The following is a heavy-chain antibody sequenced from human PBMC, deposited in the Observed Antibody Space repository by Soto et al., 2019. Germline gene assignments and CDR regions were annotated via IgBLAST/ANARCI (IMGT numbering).Heavy chain of an antibody. CDR2: MNPNSGNT. CDR1: GYTFTSYD. J-gene: IGHJ6*02. Sequence: ASVKVSCKASGYTFTSYDINWVRQATGQGREWMGWMNPNSGNTGYAQKFQGRVTMTRNTSISTAYMELSSLRSEDTAVYYCARGGELELFYYYYYGMDVWGQGTTVTVLL. CDR3: ARGGELELFYYYYYGMDV. D-gene: IGHD1-7*01. V-gene: IGHV1-8*01.